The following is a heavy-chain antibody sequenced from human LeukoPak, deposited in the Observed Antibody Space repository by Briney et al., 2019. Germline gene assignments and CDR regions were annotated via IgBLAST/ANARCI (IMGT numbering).Heavy chain of an antibody. Sequence: ASVKVSCKASGYTFTGYYMHWVRQAPGQGLEWMGWINPNSGGTNYAQKFQGRVTMTRDTSISTAYMELSRLRSDDTAVYYCARDPTSYNWNYDQHFDYWGQGTLVTVSS. V-gene: IGHV1-2*02. J-gene: IGHJ4*02. D-gene: IGHD1-7*01. CDR3: ARDPTSYNWNYDQHFDY. CDR1: GYTFTGYY. CDR2: INPNSGGT.